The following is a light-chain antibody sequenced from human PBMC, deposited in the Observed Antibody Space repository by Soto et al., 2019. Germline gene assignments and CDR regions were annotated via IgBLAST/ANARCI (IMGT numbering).Light chain of an antibody. CDR2: GAF. CDR3: QHYESSPPT. CDR1: QSLNRNY. J-gene: IGKJ1*01. Sequence: EVVLTQSPGTLSLSPEERATLSCRASQSLNRNYLAWYQRKPGQPPRLLMYGAFNRATDIPARFSGSVSGTDFTLTITRLEPEDFAVYYCQHYESSPPTFGQGTKVEF. V-gene: IGKV3-20*01.